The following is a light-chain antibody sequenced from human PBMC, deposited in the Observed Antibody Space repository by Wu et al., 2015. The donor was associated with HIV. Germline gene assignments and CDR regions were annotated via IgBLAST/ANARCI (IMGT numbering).Light chain of an antibody. CDR3: QQYHSRPFT. V-gene: IGKV1-5*03. J-gene: IGKJ2*01. CDR2: KAS. CDR1: QYISRW. Sequence: DIQMTQSPSTLSASVGDRVTITCRASQYISRWLAWYQQKPGKAPKLLIYKASSLESGVTSRFSGSESGTHFTLTISSLQPDDSATYYCQQYHSRPFTFGQGTKLEIK.